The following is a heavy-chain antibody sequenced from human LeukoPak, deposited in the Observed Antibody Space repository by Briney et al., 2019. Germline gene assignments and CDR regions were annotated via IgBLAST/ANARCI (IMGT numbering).Heavy chain of an antibody. Sequence: SETLSLTCSVSSGSISGYYWSWIRQPPGKGLEWIAYIYYSGSTNYNPSLKSRVTISIDTSKNQFSLKLSSVTAADTAVYYCARGSGSYSNWFDPWGRGTLVTVSS. CDR1: SGSISGYY. D-gene: IGHD3-10*01. CDR2: IYYSGST. V-gene: IGHV4-59*01. J-gene: IGHJ5*02. CDR3: ARGSGSYSNWFDP.